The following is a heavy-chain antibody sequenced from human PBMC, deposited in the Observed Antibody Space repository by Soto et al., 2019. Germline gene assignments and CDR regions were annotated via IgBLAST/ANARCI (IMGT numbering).Heavy chain of an antibody. J-gene: IGHJ3*02. V-gene: IGHV4-39*01. D-gene: IGHD6-19*01. CDR2: IFYSGTT. CDR3: ARHVHSSGSGWCAFDI. CDR1: GGSISSSTYY. Sequence: PSETLSLPCAVSGGSISSSTYYWWWIRHSPGKGLEWSGSIFYSGTTYYNPSLKSRVTISVDTSKNQFSLRLNSVTAADTAVYYCARHVHSSGSGWCAFDIWGQGTMVTVSS.